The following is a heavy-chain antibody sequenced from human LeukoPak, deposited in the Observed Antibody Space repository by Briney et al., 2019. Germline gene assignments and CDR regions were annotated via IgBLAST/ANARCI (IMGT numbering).Heavy chain of an antibody. CDR1: VFTVSSNY. CDR3: ASSSGWYGDAFDI. CDR2: IYSGGST. Sequence: PGGSLRLSCAASVFTVSSNYMSWVRQAPGKGLEWVSVIYSGGSTYYADSVKGRFTISRHNSKNTLYLQMNSLRAEDTAVYYCASSSGWYGDAFDIWGQGTMVTVSS. D-gene: IGHD6-19*01. J-gene: IGHJ3*02. V-gene: IGHV3-53*04.